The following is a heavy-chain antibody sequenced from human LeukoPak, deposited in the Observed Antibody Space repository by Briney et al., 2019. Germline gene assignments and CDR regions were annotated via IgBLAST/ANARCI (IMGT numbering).Heavy chain of an antibody. Sequence: GGSLRLSCTASGLTLSSSWMNWVRQAPGKGLEWVANVKQDGSETYYVDSVKGRFTISRDNARNSVYLQMNSLRAEDTAVYYCARDLWIDWGQGTLVTVSS. V-gene: IGHV3-7*01. CDR3: ARDLWID. J-gene: IGHJ4*02. CDR2: VKQDGSET. CDR1: GLTLSSSW. D-gene: IGHD3-3*01.